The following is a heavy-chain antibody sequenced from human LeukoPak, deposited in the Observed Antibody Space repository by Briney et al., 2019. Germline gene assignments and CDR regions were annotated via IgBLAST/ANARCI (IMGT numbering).Heavy chain of an antibody. CDR1: GYTLTELS. CDR2: FDPEDGET. CDR3: AKVGYSSSWYEDFYYYYGMDV. D-gene: IGHD6-13*01. V-gene: IGHV1-24*01. J-gene: IGHJ6*02. Sequence: GASVKVSCKVSGYTLTELSMHWVRQAPGKGLEWMGGFDPEDGETIYAQKFQGRVTMTEDTSTDTAYMELGSLRSEDTAVYYCAKVGYSSSWYEDFYYYYGMDVWGQGTTVTVSS.